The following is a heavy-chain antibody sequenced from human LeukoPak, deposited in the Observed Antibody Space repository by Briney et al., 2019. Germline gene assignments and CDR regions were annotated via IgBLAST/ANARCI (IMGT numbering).Heavy chain of an antibody. D-gene: IGHD3-3*01. CDR2: ISFDGSIK. V-gene: IGHV3-30*04. Sequence: PGGSLRLSCAASGFTFRSYAMHWVRQAPGKGLDWVAVISFDGSIKNYADSVKGRFTISRDNSKNTLYLQMNSLRTDDTAVYYCARELWSGSIDYWGQGTLVTVSS. J-gene: IGHJ4*02. CDR1: GFTFRSYA. CDR3: ARELWSGSIDY.